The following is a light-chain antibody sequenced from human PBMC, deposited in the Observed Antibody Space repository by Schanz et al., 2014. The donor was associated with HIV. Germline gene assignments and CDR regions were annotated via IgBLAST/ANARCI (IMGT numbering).Light chain of an antibody. CDR1: QSVGSD. Sequence: ELVMTQSPATLSVSPGERATLSCRASQSVGSDLAWYQHKPGQAPRLLIYGASIRATGIPDRFSGSGSGTDFTLTISRLEPEDFAVYYCQQYGSSFGPGTKVEIK. J-gene: IGKJ3*01. V-gene: IGKV3-20*01. CDR2: GAS. CDR3: QQYGSS.